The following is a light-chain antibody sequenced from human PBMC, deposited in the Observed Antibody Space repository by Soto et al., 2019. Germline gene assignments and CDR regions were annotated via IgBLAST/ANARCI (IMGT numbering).Light chain of an antibody. CDR1: QGIRRH. J-gene: IGKJ1*01. CDR2: AAS. CDR3: QQYYSFPRT. Sequence: VFWTTQSPSLLSGTTGDRDTITCGIIQGIRRHLAWYQQKPGEAPELLIYAASTLQSGVPSRFSGSGSGTDFTLTISCLQSEDFATYYCQQYYSFPRTFGQGTKVEIK. V-gene: IGKV1D-8*01.